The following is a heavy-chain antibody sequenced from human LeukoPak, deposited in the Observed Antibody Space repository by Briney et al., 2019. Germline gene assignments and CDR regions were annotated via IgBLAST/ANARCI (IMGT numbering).Heavy chain of an antibody. CDR1: GYTLTELS. Sequence: GASVKVSCKVSGYTLTELSMHWVRQATGQGLEWMGWMNPNSGDTGYAQKFQGRVTMTRNTSISTAYMELSSLRSEDTAVYYCARGLNDAWFGELFNYYYYYMDVWSKGTTVTISS. D-gene: IGHD3-10*01. J-gene: IGHJ6*03. CDR2: MNPNSGDT. CDR3: ARGLNDAWFGELFNYYYYYMDV. V-gene: IGHV1-8*01.